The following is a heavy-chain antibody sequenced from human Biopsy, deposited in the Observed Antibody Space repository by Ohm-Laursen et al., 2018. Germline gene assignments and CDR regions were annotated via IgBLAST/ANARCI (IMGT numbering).Heavy chain of an antibody. CDR1: GFTFSDYY. V-gene: IGHV3-11*01. D-gene: IGHD3-3*01. Sequence: SLRLSCAASGFTFSDYYMSWIRQAPGKGLEWISYLSSRGSNIYYVDSVKGRFTVSRDNANNSLFLQMNSLRAEDTAVYYCARFPDFWSGYYVDSWGQGTLVTVSS. J-gene: IGHJ4*02. CDR3: ARFPDFWSGYYVDS. CDR2: LSSRGSNI.